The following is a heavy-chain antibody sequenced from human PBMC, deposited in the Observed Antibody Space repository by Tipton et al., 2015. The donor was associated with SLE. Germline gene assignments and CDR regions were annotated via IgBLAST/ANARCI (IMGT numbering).Heavy chain of an antibody. V-gene: IGHV3-21*01. CDR2: ISSSGNYI. J-gene: IGHJ4*02. CDR3: ARELGGYYDFGSGSVDY. Sequence: SLRLSCAASGFTFSTYTMNWVRQGPGKGLEWVASISSSGNYIYYADSMKGRFTISRDNSKDSLFLQLNSLRADDTAIYYCARELGGYYDFGSGSVDYWGQGTLVTVSS. D-gene: IGHD3-3*01. CDR1: GFTFSTYT.